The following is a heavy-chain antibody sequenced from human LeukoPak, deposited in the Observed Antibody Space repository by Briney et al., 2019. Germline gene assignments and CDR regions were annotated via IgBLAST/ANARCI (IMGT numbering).Heavy chain of an antibody. CDR3: ARLLDKTYYYGMDV. CDR2: IYYSGST. CDR1: AGSIRSYH. V-gene: IGHV4-59*08. Sequence: KSSETLSLTCTVSAGSIRSYHWNWIRQPPGKGLEWIGYIYYSGSTNYNPSLKSRVTISVDTSKNQFSLKLSSVTAADTAVYYCARLLDKTYYYGMDVWGQGTTVTVSS. J-gene: IGHJ6*02. D-gene: IGHD2-2*03.